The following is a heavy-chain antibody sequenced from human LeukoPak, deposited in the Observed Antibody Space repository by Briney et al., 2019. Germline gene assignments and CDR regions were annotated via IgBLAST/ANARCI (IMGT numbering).Heavy chain of an antibody. CDR1: GFTFSSYS. D-gene: IGHD1-26*01. Sequence: GGSLRLSCAASGFTFSSYSMNWVRQAPGKGLEWVSHISSSSTIYYADSVKGRFTISRDNAKNSLYLQMNSLRAEDTAVYYCAREGPSGVDPFRYWGQGTLVTVSS. CDR2: ISSSSTI. V-gene: IGHV3-48*04. CDR3: AREGPSGVDPFRY. J-gene: IGHJ4*02.